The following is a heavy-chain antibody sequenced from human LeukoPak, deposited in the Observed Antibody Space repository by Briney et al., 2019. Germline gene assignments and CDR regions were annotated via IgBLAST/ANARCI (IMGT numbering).Heavy chain of an antibody. Sequence: SETLSLTCAVYGGSFSGYYWSWIRQPPGKGLEWIGEINHSGSTNYNPSLKSRVTISVDTSKNQFSLKLSSVTAADTAVYYCAISSSWSNFDYWGQGTLVTVSS. CDR3: AISSSWSNFDY. CDR2: INHSGST. J-gene: IGHJ4*02. V-gene: IGHV4-34*01. D-gene: IGHD6-13*01. CDR1: GGSFSGYY.